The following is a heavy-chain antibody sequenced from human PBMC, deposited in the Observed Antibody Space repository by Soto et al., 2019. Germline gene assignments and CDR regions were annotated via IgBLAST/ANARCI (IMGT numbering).Heavy chain of an antibody. CDR3: ARKRDILTGGSLDY. D-gene: IGHD3-9*01. Sequence: QLQLQESGPGLVKPSETLSLTCTVSGGSISSSSHYWGLIRQPPGKGLEWIGSIYYSGSTYYNPSLKSRVTISVDTSKNQFSLKLSSVTAADTAVYYCARKRDILTGGSLDYWGQGTLVTVSS. V-gene: IGHV4-39*01. CDR2: IYYSGST. CDR1: GGSISSSSHY. J-gene: IGHJ4*02.